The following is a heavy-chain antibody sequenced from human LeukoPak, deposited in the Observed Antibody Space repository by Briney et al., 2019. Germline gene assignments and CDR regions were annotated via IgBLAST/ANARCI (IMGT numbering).Heavy chain of an antibody. CDR3: ARGLERRRRYCSSTSGSSGGYFVL. J-gene: IGHJ2*01. CDR2: INHSGSN. Sequence: SETLSLTCAAYGGSFNGYYWSWIRQPPGKGLEWVGEINHSGSNNYHPSLRSRVTISVDTSKNQFSLKLSAVTVTTTAWYYCARGLERRRRYCSSTSGSSGGYFVLWGRGTLVTVSS. CDR1: GGSFNGYY. V-gene: IGHV4-34*01. D-gene: IGHD2-2*01.